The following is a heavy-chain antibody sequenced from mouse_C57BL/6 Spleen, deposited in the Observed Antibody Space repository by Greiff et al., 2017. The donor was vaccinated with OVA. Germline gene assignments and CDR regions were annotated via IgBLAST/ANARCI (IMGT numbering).Heavy chain of an antibody. Sequence: EVQLQQSGPELVKPGASVKISCKASGYTFTDYYMNWVKQSHGKSLEWIGDINPNNGGTSYNQKFKGKATLTVDKSSSTAYMELRSLTSEDSAVYYCARSSAYYSNYDAMDYWGQGTSVTVSS. D-gene: IGHD2-5*01. CDR3: ARSSAYYSNYDAMDY. CDR2: INPNNGGT. J-gene: IGHJ4*01. V-gene: IGHV1-26*01. CDR1: GYTFTDYY.